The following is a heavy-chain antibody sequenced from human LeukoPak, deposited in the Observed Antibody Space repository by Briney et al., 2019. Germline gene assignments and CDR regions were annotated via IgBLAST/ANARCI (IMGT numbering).Heavy chain of an antibody. J-gene: IGHJ4*02. CDR1: GFTFSSYA. V-gene: IGHV3-23*01. CDR3: AKGFPSYYGSGSYAVPGVNY. D-gene: IGHD3-10*01. CDR2: ISGSGGST. Sequence: GGSLRLSCAASGFTFSSYAMSWVRQAPEKGLEWVSAISGSGGSTYYADSVKGRFTISRDNSKNTLYLQMNSLRAEDTAVYYCAKGFPSYYGSGSYAVPGVNYWGQGTLVTVSS.